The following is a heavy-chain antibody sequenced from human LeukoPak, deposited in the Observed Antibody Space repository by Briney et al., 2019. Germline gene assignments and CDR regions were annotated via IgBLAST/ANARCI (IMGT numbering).Heavy chain of an antibody. CDR1: GGSISSSSYY. CDR3: ARDSGRYLSLYYYYGMDV. J-gene: IGHJ6*02. V-gene: IGHV4-39*02. D-gene: IGHD1-26*01. CDR2: IYYSGST. Sequence: PSETLSLTCTVSGGSISSSSYYWGWLRQPPGKGREWIVSIYYSGSTYYNPSLKSRVTISVDTSKNQFSLKLSSVTAADTAVYYCARDSGRYLSLYYYYGMDVWGQGTTVTVSS.